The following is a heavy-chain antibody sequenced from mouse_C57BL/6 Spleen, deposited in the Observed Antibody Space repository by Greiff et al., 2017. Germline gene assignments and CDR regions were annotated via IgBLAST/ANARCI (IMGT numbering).Heavy chain of an antibody. Sequence: EVMLVESGGGLVKPGGSLKLSCAASGFTFSSYAVSWVRQTPEKRLEWVATISDGGSYTYYPDNVKGRFTISRDNAKNNLYLQMSHLQSEDTAMYYCARDYYGSSYAYAMDYWGQGTSVTVSS. CDR3: ARDYYGSSYAYAMDY. J-gene: IGHJ4*01. D-gene: IGHD1-1*01. CDR1: GFTFSSYA. V-gene: IGHV5-4*01. CDR2: ISDGGSYT.